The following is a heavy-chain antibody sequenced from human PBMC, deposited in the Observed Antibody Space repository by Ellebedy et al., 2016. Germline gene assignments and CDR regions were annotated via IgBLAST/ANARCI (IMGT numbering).Heavy chain of an antibody. Sequence: GESLKISXAASGFTFSSYWMSWVRQAPGKGLEWVANIKQDGSEKYYVDSVKGRFTISRDNAKNSLYLQMNSLRAEDTAVYYCVRDRGWLQFSPWGQGTLVSVSS. V-gene: IGHV3-7*03. J-gene: IGHJ5*02. CDR3: VRDRGWLQFSP. CDR2: IKQDGSEK. CDR1: GFTFSSYW. D-gene: IGHD5-24*01.